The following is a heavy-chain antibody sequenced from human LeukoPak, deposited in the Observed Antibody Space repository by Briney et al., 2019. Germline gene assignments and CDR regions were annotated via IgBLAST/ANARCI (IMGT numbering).Heavy chain of an antibody. D-gene: IGHD3-10*01. CDR2: INSDGSST. Sequence: GGSLRLSCAASGFTFSNYWMHWVRQAPGKGLVWVPRINSDGSSTTYADSVKGRFTISRDNAKNTLYLQMNSLRAEDTAAYYCARDYGRSRDYGMDVWGQGTTVTVSS. V-gene: IGHV3-74*03. J-gene: IGHJ6*02. CDR1: GFTFSNYW. CDR3: ARDYGRSRDYGMDV.